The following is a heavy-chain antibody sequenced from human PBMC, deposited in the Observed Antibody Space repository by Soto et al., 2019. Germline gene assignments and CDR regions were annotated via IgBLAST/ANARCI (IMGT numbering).Heavy chain of an antibody. CDR1: GFTFSSYW. Sequence: EVQLVESGGGLVQPGGSLRLSCAASGFTFSSYWMHWVRQAPGKGLVWVSRINSDGSSISYADSVKGRFTISRDNAKNTLYLQMNIQSVEDTAVYYCARETGYSSGWRQDYWGQGTLVAVSS. CDR2: INSDGSSI. J-gene: IGHJ4*02. D-gene: IGHD6-19*01. CDR3: ARETGYSSGWRQDY. V-gene: IGHV3-74*01.